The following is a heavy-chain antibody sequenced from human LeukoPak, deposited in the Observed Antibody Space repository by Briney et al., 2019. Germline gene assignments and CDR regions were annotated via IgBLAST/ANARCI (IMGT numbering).Heavy chain of an antibody. Sequence: GGSLRLSCAASGFTVSSSYMSWVRQAPGKGLEWVSVIYSGGSGSTYYADTVKGRFTISRDNSKNTLNLQMNSLRAEDTAVYYCAHRKATSWAHDYWGQGTLVTVSS. CDR2: IYSGGSGST. D-gene: IGHD2-2*01. V-gene: IGHV3-53*01. CDR1: GFTVSSSY. J-gene: IGHJ4*02. CDR3: AHRKATSWAHDY.